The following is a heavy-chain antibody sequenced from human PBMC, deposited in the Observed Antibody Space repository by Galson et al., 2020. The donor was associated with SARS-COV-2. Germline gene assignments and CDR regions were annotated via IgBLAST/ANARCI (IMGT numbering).Heavy chain of an antibody. D-gene: IGHD4-17*01. Sequence: GESLKISCKGSGYSFTSYWIGWVRQMPGKGLEWMGIIYPGDSDTRYSPSFQGQVTISADKSISTAYLQWSSLKASDTAMYYCARPRLYGGNPHDAFDIWGQGTMVTVSS. J-gene: IGHJ3*02. V-gene: IGHV5-51*01. CDR3: ARPRLYGGNPHDAFDI. CDR1: GYSFTSYW. CDR2: IYPGDSDT.